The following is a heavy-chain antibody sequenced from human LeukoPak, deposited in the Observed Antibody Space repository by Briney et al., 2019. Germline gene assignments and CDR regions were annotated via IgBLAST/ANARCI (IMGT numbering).Heavy chain of an antibody. CDR3: ARGLEVDY. D-gene: IGHD1-1*01. V-gene: IGHV4-34*01. CDR1: GGSFSGYY. CDR2: INHSGST. Sequence: SETLSLTCAVYGGSFSGYYWSWIRQPPGKGLEWIGEINHSGSTNYNPSLKSRVTISVDTSKDQFSLKLSSVTAADTAVYYCARGLEVDYWGQGTLATVSS. J-gene: IGHJ4*02.